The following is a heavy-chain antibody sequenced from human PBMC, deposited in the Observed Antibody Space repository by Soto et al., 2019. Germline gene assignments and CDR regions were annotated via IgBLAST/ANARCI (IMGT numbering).Heavy chain of an antibody. CDR2: ISGYNGNT. J-gene: IGHJ1*01. D-gene: IGHD2-15*01. CDR3: ARVRGAVDFQH. CDR1: GYTFTSHG. V-gene: IGHV1-18*04. Sequence: QVQLVQSGAEVKKPGASVKVSCKTSGYTFTSHGLNWVRQAPGQGPEWLGWISGYNGNTNYAQKVQGRVTMTTDTSTTTAYMELRSLRSDDTAVYYCARVRGAVDFQHWGQGTLVTVSS.